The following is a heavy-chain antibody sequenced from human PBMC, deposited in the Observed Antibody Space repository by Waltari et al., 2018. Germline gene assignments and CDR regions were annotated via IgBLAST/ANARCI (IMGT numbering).Heavy chain of an antibody. J-gene: IGHJ4*02. CDR1: GGTFSSYA. Sequence: QVQLVQSGAEVKKPGSSVKVSCKASGGTFSSYAISWVRQAPGQGLEWMGGIIPILGIANYAQKFQGRVTITADESTSTAYMELSSLRSEDTAVYYCATENDYGDYLGYWGQGTLVTVSS. D-gene: IGHD4-17*01. CDR2: IIPILGIA. V-gene: IGHV1-69*04. CDR3: ATENDYGDYLGY.